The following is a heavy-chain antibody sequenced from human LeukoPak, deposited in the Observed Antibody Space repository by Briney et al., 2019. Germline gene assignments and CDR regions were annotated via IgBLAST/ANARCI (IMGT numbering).Heavy chain of an antibody. J-gene: IGHJ4*02. CDR3: ARVAYYDYIWGSYRSWYYFDY. CDR1: GGSFSGYY. Sequence: PSETLSLTCAVYGGSFSGYYWSWIRQPPGKGLEWIGEINHSGGTNYNPSLKSRVTTSVDTSKNQFSLKLSSVTAADTAVCYCARVAYYDYIWGSYRSWYYFDYWGQGTLVTVSS. V-gene: IGHV4-34*01. CDR2: INHSGGT. D-gene: IGHD3-16*02.